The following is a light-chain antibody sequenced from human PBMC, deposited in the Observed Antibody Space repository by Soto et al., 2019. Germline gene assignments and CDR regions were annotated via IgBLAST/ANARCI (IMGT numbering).Light chain of an antibody. Sequence: QSALTQPASVSGSPGQSITISCTGTSSDVGGYNYVSWYQQHPDKAPKLVIYDVSNRPLGVSNRFSASKSGNTASLTISGLQAEDEADYYCISYTRSGTRVFGGGTKLTVL. J-gene: IGLJ3*02. CDR1: SSDVGGYNY. CDR2: DVS. CDR3: ISYTRSGTRV. V-gene: IGLV2-14*03.